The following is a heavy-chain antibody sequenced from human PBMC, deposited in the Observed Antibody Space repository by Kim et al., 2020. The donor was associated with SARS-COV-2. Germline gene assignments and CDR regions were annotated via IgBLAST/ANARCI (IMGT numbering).Heavy chain of an antibody. CDR3: ARGDIYYYYAMDV. J-gene: IGHJ6*02. Sequence: ASVKVSCKASGYTFTSYHLHWVRQAPGQGLEWMGMINLSGGSTINPQKFQGRVTMTSDTSTSTVYMELSSLRFEDTALYYCARGDIYYYYAMDVWGQGTTVTVSS. CDR2: INLSGGST. V-gene: IGHV1-46*01. CDR1: GYTFTSYH. D-gene: IGHD3-10*01.